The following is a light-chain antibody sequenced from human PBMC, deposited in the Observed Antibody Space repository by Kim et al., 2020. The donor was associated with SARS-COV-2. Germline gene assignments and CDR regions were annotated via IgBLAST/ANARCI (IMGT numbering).Light chain of an antibody. V-gene: IGKV3-11*01. CDR2: EAS. CDR3: QQRFNWPPLT. CDR1: QSVGSY. Sequence: LPPGDRATLSCRASQSVGSYLAWYQQKPGQPPRLLIYEASNRATDIPARFSGSGSGAEFTLTISGLEPEDSAVYYCQQRFNWPPLTFGGGTKVEI. J-gene: IGKJ4*01.